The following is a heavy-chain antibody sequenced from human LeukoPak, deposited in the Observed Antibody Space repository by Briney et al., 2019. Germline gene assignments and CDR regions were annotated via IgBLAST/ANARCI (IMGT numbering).Heavy chain of an antibody. CDR1: GFTFSSYS. CDR2: ISSSSSTI. Sequence: GGSLRLSCAASGFTFSSYSMNWVRQAPGKGLEWVSYISSSSSTIYYADSVKGRFTISRDNAKNSLYLQMNSLRAEDTAVYYCARALRWSTAGDAFGIWGQGTMVTVSS. J-gene: IGHJ3*02. D-gene: IGHD4-23*01. CDR3: ARALRWSTAGDAFGI. V-gene: IGHV3-48*01.